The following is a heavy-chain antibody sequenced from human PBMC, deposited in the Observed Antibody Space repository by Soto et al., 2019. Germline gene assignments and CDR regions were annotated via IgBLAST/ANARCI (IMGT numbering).Heavy chain of an antibody. J-gene: IGHJ6*02. CDR1: RGTFNTSP. V-gene: IGHV1-69*01. CDR2: ILPVFGMV. CDR3: ATPHLRGAHYDFRSPPTASLYHYGLGV. Sequence: QVQLAQSGAEVKKPGSSVRVSCQTSRGTFNTSPISWMRQAPGQGLEWLGDILPVFGMVNYAQQLQEGLNVTADESTTSLCMEVRRLTPEATAVYFCATPHLRGAHYDFRSPPTASLYHYGLGVWGQGTTVIVSS. D-gene: IGHD3-3*01.